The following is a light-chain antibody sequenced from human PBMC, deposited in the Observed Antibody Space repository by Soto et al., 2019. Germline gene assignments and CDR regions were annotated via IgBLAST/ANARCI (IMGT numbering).Light chain of an antibody. J-gene: IGKJ4*01. CDR2: GSS. V-gene: IGKV3D-15*01. CDR1: ENVGTN. CDR3: QHYHNWGHS. Sequence: IVMTQSPATLSVSPGDEVTLSCMASENVGTNLAWYQQKPGQAPRLLIYGSSTRATGIPATFSGSGSGTEFTLTISSLQSEESAIYYGQHYHNWGHSIGGGTKVEIK.